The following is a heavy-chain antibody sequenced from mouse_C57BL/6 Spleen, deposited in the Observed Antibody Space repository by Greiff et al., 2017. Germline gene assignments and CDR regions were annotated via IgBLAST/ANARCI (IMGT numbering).Heavy chain of an antibody. Sequence: DAGGGLVQPKGSLKLSCAASGFSFNTYAMNWVRQAPGKGLEWVARIRSKSNNYATYYADSVKDRFTISRDDSESMLYLQMNNLKTEDTAMYYCVRLYDGYRDWGQGTLVTVSA. CDR1: GFSFNTYA. V-gene: IGHV10-1*01. CDR2: IRSKSNNYAT. J-gene: IGHJ3*01. D-gene: IGHD2-3*01. CDR3: VRLYDGYRD.